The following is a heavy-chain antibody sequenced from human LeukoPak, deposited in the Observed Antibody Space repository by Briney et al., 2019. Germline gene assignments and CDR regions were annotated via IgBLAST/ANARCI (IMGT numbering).Heavy chain of an antibody. CDR3: ARAHITMIFDY. CDR1: GGSISSYY. J-gene: IGHJ4*02. CDR2: IYYSGST. V-gene: IGHV4-59*01. Sequence: PSETLSLTCTVSGGSISSYYWSWIRQPPGKGLEWIGYIYYSGSTNYNPSLKSRVTISVDTSKNQFSLKLSSVTAADTAVYYCARAHITMIFDYWGQGTLVTVSS. D-gene: IGHD3-22*01.